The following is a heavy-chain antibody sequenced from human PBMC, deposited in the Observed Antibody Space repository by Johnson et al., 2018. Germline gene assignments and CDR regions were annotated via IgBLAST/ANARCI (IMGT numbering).Heavy chain of an antibody. V-gene: IGHV3-23*04. Sequence: EQLVQSGGGLVKPGGTIRLCCAASGFTFSSYAMSWVRQAPGKGLEWVSAISGGGGSIYDADSVTGRFTISRDNSKNTLYLQMTSLRAEDTAVYYCAKKLGGSYQYDYWGQGTLVTVSS. J-gene: IGHJ4*01. D-gene: IGHD6-19*01. CDR1: GFTFSSYA. CDR2: ISGGGGSI. CDR3: AKKLGGSYQYDY.